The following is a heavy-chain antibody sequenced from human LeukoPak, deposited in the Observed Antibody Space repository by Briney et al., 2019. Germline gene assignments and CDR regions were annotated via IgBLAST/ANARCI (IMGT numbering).Heavy chain of an antibody. CDR2: IYPDGRT. CDR1: GFAVSTNY. Sequence: GGSLRLSCAASGFAVSTNYMSWVRQAPGKGLEWVSVIYPDGRTYYADSVKGRFTISSDISNNKLFLQMTSLRAEDTAVYYCAKLKGWYGEGYFDYWGPGTLVTISS. D-gene: IGHD3-10*01. V-gene: IGHV3-53*01. J-gene: IGHJ4*02. CDR3: AKLKGWYGEGYFDY.